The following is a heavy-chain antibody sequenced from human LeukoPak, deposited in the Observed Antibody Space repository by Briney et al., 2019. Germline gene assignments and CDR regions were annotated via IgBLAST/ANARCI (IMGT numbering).Heavy chain of an antibody. CDR3: ARLLIYCSSTSCHFDY. Sequence: SETLSLTCTVSGGSISSTNYYWGWIRQPPGKGLEWIGSIYYSGITYYNPSLKSRVTISVETYNNQFSLKLSSVTAADTAMYYCARLLIYCSSTSCHFDYWGQGTLVTVSS. CDR1: GGSISSTNYY. J-gene: IGHJ4*02. CDR2: IYYSGIT. D-gene: IGHD2-2*01. V-gene: IGHV4-39*01.